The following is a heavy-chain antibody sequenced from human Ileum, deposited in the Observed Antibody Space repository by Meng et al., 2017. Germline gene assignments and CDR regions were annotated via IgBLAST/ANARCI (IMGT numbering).Heavy chain of an antibody. V-gene: IGHV1-2*02. D-gene: IGHD7-27*01. Sequence: ASVKVSCKASGYTFTDNHIYWMRQAPGQGLECMGWMDPNSAHTNYAQKFQGRVTMTRDTSISTAYMELSSLRSDDTAVYYCARELGINAINIWGQGTMVTVSS. CDR1: GYTFTDNH. CDR2: MDPNSAHT. CDR3: ARELGINAINI. J-gene: IGHJ3*02.